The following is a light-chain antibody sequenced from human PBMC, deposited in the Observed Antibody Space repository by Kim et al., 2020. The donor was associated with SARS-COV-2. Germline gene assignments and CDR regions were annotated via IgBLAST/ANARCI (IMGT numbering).Light chain of an antibody. Sequence: IQMTQSPSSLAASVGDRVTIACRASQIIGTRLNWYQQRPGKAPKLLIFAASTLQSGVPSRFSGTGSGTDFALTISSLQPEDFATYYCQQSYTTPWLSFGGGTKVDIK. CDR1: QIIGTR. CDR2: AAS. CDR3: QQSYTTPWLS. J-gene: IGKJ4*01. V-gene: IGKV1-39*01.